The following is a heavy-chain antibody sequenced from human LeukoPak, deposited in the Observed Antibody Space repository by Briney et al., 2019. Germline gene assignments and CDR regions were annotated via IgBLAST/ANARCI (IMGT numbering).Heavy chain of an antibody. Sequence: SVKVSCKASGYSFSGHGITWVRQAPGQGLEWMGRINPNSGGTNYAQKFQGRVTMTRDTSISTAYMELSRLRSDDTAVYYCARVDGVHYGMDVWGQGTTVTVSS. CDR1: GYSFSGHG. CDR3: ARVDGVHYGMDV. CDR2: INPNSGGT. D-gene: IGHD3-16*01. J-gene: IGHJ6*02. V-gene: IGHV1-2*06.